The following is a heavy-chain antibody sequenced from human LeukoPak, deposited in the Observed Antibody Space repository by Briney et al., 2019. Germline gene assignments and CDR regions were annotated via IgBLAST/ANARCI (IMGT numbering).Heavy chain of an antibody. Sequence: GSSVKVSCKASGGTFSSYAISWVRQAPGQVLEWMGGIIPIFGTANYAQKFQGRVTITADESTSTAYMELSSLRSEDTAVYYCARGAPDILTGWPPGFDYWGQGTLVTVSS. V-gene: IGHV1-69*01. CDR3: ARGAPDILTGWPPGFDY. D-gene: IGHD3-9*01. CDR1: GGTFSSYA. CDR2: IIPIFGTA. J-gene: IGHJ4*02.